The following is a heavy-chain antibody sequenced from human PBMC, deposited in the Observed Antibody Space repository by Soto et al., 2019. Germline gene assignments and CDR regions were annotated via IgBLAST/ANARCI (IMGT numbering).Heavy chain of an antibody. J-gene: IGHJ6*02. Sequence: GGSLRLSCVASGFTFSSSEMNWVRLAPGKGLEWVSYISSSGSTVYHADSVEGRLTISRDNAKNSLYLQMNSLRAEDTAVYYCARDMRWSPLYGMDVWGQGTTVTVSS. D-gene: IGHD2-15*01. CDR1: GFTFSSSE. CDR3: ARDMRWSPLYGMDV. CDR2: ISSSGSTV. V-gene: IGHV3-48*03.